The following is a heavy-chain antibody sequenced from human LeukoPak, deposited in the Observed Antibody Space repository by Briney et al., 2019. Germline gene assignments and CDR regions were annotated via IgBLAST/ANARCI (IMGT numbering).Heavy chain of an antibody. J-gene: IGHJ4*02. V-gene: IGHV1-8*01. CDR2: MNPNSGNT. Sequence: ASVKVSCKASGYTFTTCEIHWVRQATGQGLEWMGWMNPNSGNTGYAQKFQGRVTMTRSTSISTAYMELSNLRSEDTAVYYCARGATRSFDNWGQGTLVTVSS. CDR3: ARGATRSFDN. CDR1: GYTFTTCE.